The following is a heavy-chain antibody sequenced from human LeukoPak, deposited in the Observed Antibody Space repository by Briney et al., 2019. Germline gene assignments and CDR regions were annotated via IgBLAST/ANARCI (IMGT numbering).Heavy chain of an antibody. Sequence: SETLSLTCSVSGASISGYYWTWIRQPAGRGLEWIGRIYTTGSTNYNPSLKSRVTISVDTSKNQFSLKLSSVTAADTAVYYCARRRGGGYYYSWGQGTLVTVSS. CDR1: GASISGYY. J-gene: IGHJ4*02. CDR2: IYTTGST. CDR3: ARRRGGGYYYS. V-gene: IGHV4-4*07. D-gene: IGHD3-22*01.